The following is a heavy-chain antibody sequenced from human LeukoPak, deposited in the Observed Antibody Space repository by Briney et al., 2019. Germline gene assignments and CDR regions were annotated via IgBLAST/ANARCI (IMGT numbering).Heavy chain of an antibody. D-gene: IGHD3-22*01. CDR3: AASEGNYYDSSGYYSVPIDY. CDR1: GGSFSGYY. V-gene: IGHV4-34*01. CDR2: INHSGCT. J-gene: IGHJ4*02. Sequence: SETLSLTCAVYGGSFSGYYWSWIRQPPGKGLEWIGEINHSGCTNYNPSLKSRVTISVDTSKNQFSLKLSSVTAADTAVYYCAASEGNYYDSSGYYSVPIDYWGQGTLVTVSS.